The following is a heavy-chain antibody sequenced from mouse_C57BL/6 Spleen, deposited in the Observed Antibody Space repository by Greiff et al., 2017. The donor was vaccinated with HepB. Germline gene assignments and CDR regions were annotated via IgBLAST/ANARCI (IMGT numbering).Heavy chain of an antibody. Sequence: QVQLKQPGAELVRPGSSVKLSCKASGYTFTSYWMDWVKQRPGQGLEWIGNIYPSDSETHYNQKFKDKATLTVDKSSSTAYMQLSSLTSEDSAVYYCARRGIYYGNYWFAYWGQGTLVTVSA. J-gene: IGHJ3*01. D-gene: IGHD2-1*01. CDR3: ARRGIYYGNYWFAY. V-gene: IGHV1-61*01. CDR2: IYPSDSET. CDR1: GYTFTSYW.